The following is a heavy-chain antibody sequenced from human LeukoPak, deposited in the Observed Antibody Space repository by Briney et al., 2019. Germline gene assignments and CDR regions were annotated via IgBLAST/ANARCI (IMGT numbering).Heavy chain of an antibody. D-gene: IGHD6-6*01. CDR2: ISSSSSYI. CDR3: ARDIAARPPYYYMDV. CDR1: GFTFSSYS. Sequence: RAGGSLRLSCAASGFTFSSYSMNWVRQAPGKGLEWVSSISSSSSYIYYADSVKGRFTISRDNAKNSLYLQMNSLRAEDTAVYYCARDIAARPPYYYMDVWGKGTTVTVSS. J-gene: IGHJ6*03. V-gene: IGHV3-21*01.